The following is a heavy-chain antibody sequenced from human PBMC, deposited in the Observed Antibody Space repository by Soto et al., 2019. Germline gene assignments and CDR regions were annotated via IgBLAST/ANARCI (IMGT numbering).Heavy chain of an antibody. CDR3: ARELAGSCPD. D-gene: IGHD2-15*01. J-gene: IGHJ4*02. CDR1: GYTFTSYD. V-gene: IGHV1-8*01. CDR2: MNPTSGNT. Sequence: QVQLVQSGAEVKKPGASVKVSCKASGYTFTSYDINWVRQATGQGLEWMGWMNPTSGNTGYAQKCQGRVTLTRNTSISTAYMERSSLRSENTAVYYCARELAGSCPDWGQGTLVTVSP.